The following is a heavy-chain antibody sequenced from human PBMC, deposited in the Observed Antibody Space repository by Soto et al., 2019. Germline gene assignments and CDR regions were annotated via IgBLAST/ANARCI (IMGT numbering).Heavy chain of an antibody. CDR1: GGSISSSSYY. CDR2: IYYSGST. J-gene: IGHJ4*02. D-gene: IGHD5-12*01. Sequence: QLQLQESGPGLVKPSETLSLTCTVSGGSISSSSYYWGWIRQPPGKGLEWIGSIYYSGSTYYNPSLKSRVTISVDTSKNQFSLKLSSVTAADTAVYYCARHSGDGYNSYYFDYWGQGTLVTVSS. V-gene: IGHV4-39*01. CDR3: ARHSGDGYNSYYFDY.